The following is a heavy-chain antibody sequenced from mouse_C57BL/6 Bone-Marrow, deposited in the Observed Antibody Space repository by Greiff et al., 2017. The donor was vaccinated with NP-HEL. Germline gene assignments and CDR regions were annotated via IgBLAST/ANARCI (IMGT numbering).Heavy chain of an antibody. J-gene: IGHJ1*03. CDR2: IRSKSNNYAT. CDR1: GFSFNTYA. D-gene: IGHD1-1*01. Sequence: EVQVVESGGGLVQPKGSLKLSCAASGFSFNTYAMNWVRQAPGQGLEWVARIRSKSNNYATYYADSVKDGFTISGVDSESMLYLKMNNLKTSVTAMYYCVRRGPHDYGSSYGWYMDVWGTGTTVTVSS. CDR3: VRRGPHDYGSSYGWYMDV. V-gene: IGHV10-1*01.